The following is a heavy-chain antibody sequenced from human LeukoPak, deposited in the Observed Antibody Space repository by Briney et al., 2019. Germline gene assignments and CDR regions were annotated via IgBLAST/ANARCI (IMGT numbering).Heavy chain of an antibody. Sequence: GASVKVSCKASGYTFTSYGISWVRQAPGQGLEWMGWISAYNGNTNYAQKLQGRVTMTTDTSTSTAYMELSSLRSEDTAVYYCARPGASYYDFWSGYLRAFDIWGQGTMVTVSS. CDR3: ARPGASYYDFWSGYLRAFDI. CDR2: ISAYNGNT. V-gene: IGHV1-18*01. J-gene: IGHJ3*02. D-gene: IGHD3-3*01. CDR1: GYTFTSYG.